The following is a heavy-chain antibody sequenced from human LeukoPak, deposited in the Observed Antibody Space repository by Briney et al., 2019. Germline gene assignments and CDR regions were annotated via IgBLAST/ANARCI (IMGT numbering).Heavy chain of an antibody. D-gene: IGHD2-8*02. Sequence: PGGSLRLSCAGSGFALKSYSLSWVRQAPGKGLEWVSSISSTSAYIYYADSVKGRFTISRDNVDNVVYLQMNSLGAEDTAVYYCARVAVSGPTGWFDSWSQGTLVIVSS. CDR3: ARVAVSGPTGWFDS. V-gene: IGHV3-21*01. CDR1: GFALKSYS. J-gene: IGHJ5*01. CDR2: ISSTSAYI.